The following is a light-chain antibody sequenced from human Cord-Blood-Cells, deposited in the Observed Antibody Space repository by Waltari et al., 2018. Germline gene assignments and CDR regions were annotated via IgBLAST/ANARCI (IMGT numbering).Light chain of an antibody. CDR1: SSDVGSYNL. CDR2: EGS. Sequence: QSALTQPASVSGSPGQSITISCTGTSSDVGSYNLVSWYQQHPGKAPKLMIYEGSKRPSGVSNRFSGSKSGNTASLTISGLQAEDEADYYCCSYAGSVV. J-gene: IGLJ2*01. CDR3: CSYAGSVV. V-gene: IGLV2-23*01.